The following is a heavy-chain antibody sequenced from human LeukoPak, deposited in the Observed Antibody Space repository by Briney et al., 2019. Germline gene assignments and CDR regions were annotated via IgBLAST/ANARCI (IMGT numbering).Heavy chain of an antibody. D-gene: IGHD6-13*01. V-gene: IGHV3-23*01. CDR3: AKEVVGPSIAAAGLYYFDY. CDR2: ISGSGGST. J-gene: IGHJ4*02. Sequence: GGSLRLSCAASGFTFSSYAMSWVRQAPGKGLEWVSAISGSGGSTYYADSVKGRFTISRDNSKNTLYLQMNSLRAEDTAVYYCAKEVVGPSIAAAGLYYFDYWGQGTLVTVSS. CDR1: GFTFSSYA.